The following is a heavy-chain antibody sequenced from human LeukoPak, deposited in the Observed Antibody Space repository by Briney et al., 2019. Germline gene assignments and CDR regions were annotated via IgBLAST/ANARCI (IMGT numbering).Heavy chain of an antibody. J-gene: IGHJ4*02. CDR3: ARDRPDPRITMIAGGDY. D-gene: IGHD3-22*01. Sequence: RASVKVSCTASGYTFTSYGISWVRQAPGQGLEWMGWISTYNGNTNYAQKLQGRVTMTTDTSTSTAYMELRSLRSDDTAVYYCARDRPDPRITMIAGGDYWGQGTLVTVSS. CDR1: GYTFTSYG. V-gene: IGHV1-18*01. CDR2: ISTYNGNT.